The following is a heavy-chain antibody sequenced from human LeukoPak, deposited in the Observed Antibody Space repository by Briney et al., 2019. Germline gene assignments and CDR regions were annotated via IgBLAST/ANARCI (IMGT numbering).Heavy chain of an antibody. CDR3: AREGGVNYYDLDYFDY. Sequence: GGSLRLSCVGSGFTFSTYEMTWVRQAPGKGLEWVSYISSSGGTIYYADSVKGRFTISRDNAKNSLYLQMNSLRAEDTAVYYCAREGGVNYYDLDYFDYWGQGTLITVSS. CDR2: ISSSGGTI. V-gene: IGHV3-48*03. D-gene: IGHD3-22*01. J-gene: IGHJ4*02. CDR1: GFTFSTYE.